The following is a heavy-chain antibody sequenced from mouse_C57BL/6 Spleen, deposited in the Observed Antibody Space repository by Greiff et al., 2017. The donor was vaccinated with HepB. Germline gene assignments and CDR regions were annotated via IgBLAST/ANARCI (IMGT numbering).Heavy chain of an antibody. J-gene: IGHJ2*01. CDR1: GYTFTSYW. Sequence: QVQLQQPGAELVRPGSSVKLSCKASGYTFTSYWMDWVKQRPGQGLEWIGNIYPSDSETHYNQKFKDKATLTVDKSSSTAYMQLSSLTSEDSAVYYCARATTVVGDFDYWGQGTTLTVSS. D-gene: IGHD1-1*01. CDR2: IYPSDSET. CDR3: ARATTVVGDFDY. V-gene: IGHV1-61*01.